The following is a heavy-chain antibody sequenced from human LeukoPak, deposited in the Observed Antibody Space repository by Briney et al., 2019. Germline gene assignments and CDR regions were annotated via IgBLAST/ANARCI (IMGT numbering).Heavy chain of an antibody. CDR2: IYSGGST. CDR1: GLTVSSNY. J-gene: IGHJ4*02. CDR3: ARDPYNSGSSYFDY. Sequence: PGGSLRLSCAVSGLTVSSNYMSWVRQAPGKGLEWVSAIYSGGSTFYADSVKGRFTISRDNSKNTLYLQMNSLRAEDTAVYYWARDPYNSGSSYFDYWGQGTLVTVSS. D-gene: IGHD3-10*01. V-gene: IGHV3-53*01.